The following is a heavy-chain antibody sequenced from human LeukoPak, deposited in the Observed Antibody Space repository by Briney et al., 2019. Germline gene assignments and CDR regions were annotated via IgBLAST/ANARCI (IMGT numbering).Heavy chain of an antibody. Sequence: SETLSLTCTVSGGSISSYYWSWIRQPPGKGLEWIGYIYYSGSTIYNPSLKSRVTISVDTSKNQFSLKLSSVTAADTAVYYCARLSGPGGSGSYYNTFDYWGQGTLVTVSS. J-gene: IGHJ4*02. CDR1: GGSISSYY. D-gene: IGHD3-10*01. CDR3: ARLSGPGGSGSYYNTFDY. CDR2: IYYSGST. V-gene: IGHV4-59*08.